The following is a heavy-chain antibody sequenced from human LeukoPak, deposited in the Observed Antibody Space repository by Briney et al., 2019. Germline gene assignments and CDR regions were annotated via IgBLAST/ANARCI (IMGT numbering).Heavy chain of an antibody. Sequence: GGSLRLSCAASGFILSNYRMNWVRQAPGKGLEWVSYISSSGNSREYADSVKGRFTISRDNARDSLHLQMNSLRVEDTAVYYCAKDLGSSGWYIDYWGQGTLVTVSS. J-gene: IGHJ4*02. CDR3: AKDLGSSGWYIDY. V-gene: IGHV3-48*04. D-gene: IGHD6-19*01. CDR2: ISSSGNSR. CDR1: GFILSNYR.